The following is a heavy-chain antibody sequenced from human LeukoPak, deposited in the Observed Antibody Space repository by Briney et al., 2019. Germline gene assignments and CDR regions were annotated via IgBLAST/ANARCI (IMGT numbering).Heavy chain of an antibody. CDR1: GGSISTYY. CDR2: IHYSGST. V-gene: IGHV4-59*12. D-gene: IGHD5-18*01. Sequence: SETLSLTCTVSGGSISTYYWSWIRQPPGKGLEWIAYIHYSGSTYYNPSLKSRVTISVDTSKNHFSLKLSSATAADTAVYYCARDYSDGGYSYGLNWFDPWGQGTLVTVSS. CDR3: ARDYSDGGYSYGLNWFDP. J-gene: IGHJ5*02.